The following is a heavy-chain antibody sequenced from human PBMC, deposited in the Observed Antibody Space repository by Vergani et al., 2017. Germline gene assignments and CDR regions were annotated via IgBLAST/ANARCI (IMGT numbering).Heavy chain of an antibody. CDR2: IYNSGNG. V-gene: IGHV4-39*01. Sequence: QMQLQESGPGLVKASETLSLTCTVSGDSIISSSYYWGWIRQPPGKGLEWIGSIYNSGNGDSSSSLKSRVTISADTSKNQFSLRLTSVPAADTAVYYCASGKYYSDSTSHFRGRYFDVWGRGTLVTVPS. J-gene: IGHJ2*01. CDR3: ASGKYYSDSTSHFRGRYFDV. D-gene: IGHD3-16*01. CDR1: GDSIISSSYY.